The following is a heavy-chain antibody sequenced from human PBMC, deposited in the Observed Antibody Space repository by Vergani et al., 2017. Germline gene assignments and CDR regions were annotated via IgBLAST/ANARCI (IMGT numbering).Heavy chain of an antibody. CDR1: GFTLSNYD. CDR2: IQFDGSNQ. Sequence: QVQLVESGGGVVQRGGSLRLSCATSGFTLSNYDLQWIRQGPGKGLEFVAFIQFDGSNQYYANSVKGRFTLSRDFTKNPLYLQMNSLRTDDTATYYCAKHSMGGGIDYWGQGTQVIVSS. V-gene: IGHV3-30*02. CDR3: AKHSMGGGIDY. J-gene: IGHJ4*02. D-gene: IGHD3-16*01.